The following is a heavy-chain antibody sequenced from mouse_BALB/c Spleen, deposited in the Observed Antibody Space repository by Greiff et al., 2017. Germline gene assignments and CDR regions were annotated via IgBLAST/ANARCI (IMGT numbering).Heavy chain of an antibody. CDR3: ARGRSYYGSSYDYFDY. CDR1: GFTFSSYA. Sequence: EVQVVESGGGLVKPGGSLKLSCAASGFTFSSYAMSWVRQTPEKRLEWVASISSGGSTYYPDSVKGRFTISRDNARNILYLQMSSLRSEDTAMYYCARGRSYYGSSYDYFDYWGQGTTLTVSS. J-gene: IGHJ2*01. D-gene: IGHD1-1*01. CDR2: ISSGGST. V-gene: IGHV5-6-5*01.